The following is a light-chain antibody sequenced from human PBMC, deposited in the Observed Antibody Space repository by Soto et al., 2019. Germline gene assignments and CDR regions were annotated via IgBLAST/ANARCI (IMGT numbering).Light chain of an antibody. V-gene: IGLV2-14*01. CDR2: EVR. J-gene: IGLJ2*01. CDR1: SSDVGGYNY. Sequence: QSALPQPASVSGSPGQSITISCTGTSSDVGGYNYVSWYQQHPGKAPKLMIYEVRNRPSGVSNRFSGSKSGNTASLTISGLQAEDEADYYCSSYTSSSTLFGGGTQLTVL. CDR3: SSYTSSSTL.